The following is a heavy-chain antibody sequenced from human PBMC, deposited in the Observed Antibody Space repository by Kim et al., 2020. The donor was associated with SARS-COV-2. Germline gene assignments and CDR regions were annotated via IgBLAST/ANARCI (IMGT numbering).Heavy chain of an antibody. Sequence: GGSLRLSCAASGITLSNAWMSLVRQAPGKGLEWVGRIKTEADGGTTDYAAPVRGRFAISRDDSKNTLYLQMNSLKTEDTAVYYCTTGGAAWGQGTLVTVSS. CDR2: IKTEADGGTT. CDR1: GITLSNAW. V-gene: IGHV3-15*01. J-gene: IGHJ5*02. CDR3: TTGGAA.